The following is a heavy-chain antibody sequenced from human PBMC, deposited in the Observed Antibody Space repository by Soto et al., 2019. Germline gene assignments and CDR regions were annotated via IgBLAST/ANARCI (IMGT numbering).Heavy chain of an antibody. V-gene: IGHV1-69*01. CDR1: GGTFSSYA. Sequence: QVQLVQSGAEVKKPGSSVKVSCKASGGTFSSYAISWVRQAPGQGLEWMGGIIPIYGTANYEQKFQGRVTITADESTSTAYMELSSLRSEDTAVYYCARSQGSSTSLHIYYYYYYGMDVWGQGTKVTVSS. J-gene: IGHJ6*02. D-gene: IGHD2-2*01. CDR2: IIPIYGTA. CDR3: ARSQGSSTSLHIYYYYYYGMDV.